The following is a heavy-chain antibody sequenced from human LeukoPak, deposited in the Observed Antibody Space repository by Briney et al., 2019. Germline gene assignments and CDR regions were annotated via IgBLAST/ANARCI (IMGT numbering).Heavy chain of an antibody. CDR1: GSTFSRFG. V-gene: IGHV3-9*01. CDR3: VKGNRDSSGFYYYYGMDV. D-gene: IGHD3-22*01. CDR2: ISWNSKNI. Sequence: PGGSLRLSCAASGSTFSRFGINWVRQAPGKGLEWVSGISWNSKNIGYAASVKGRFTISRDNAKNSLYLQMNSLRAEDTAFYYCVKGNRDSSGFYYYYGMDVWGQGTTVTVSS. J-gene: IGHJ6*02.